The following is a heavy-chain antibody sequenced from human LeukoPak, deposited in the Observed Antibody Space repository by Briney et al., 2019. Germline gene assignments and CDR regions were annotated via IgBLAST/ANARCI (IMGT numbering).Heavy chain of an antibody. D-gene: IGHD3-22*01. CDR3: ARDGITMIVVARDNWFDP. Sequence: ASVKVSCKASGGTFSSYAISWVRQAPGQGLEWMGIINPSGGSTSYAQKFQGRVTMTRDTSTSTVYMELSSLRSEGTAVYYCARDGITMIVVARDNWFDPWGQGTLVTVSS. CDR1: GGTFSSYA. CDR2: INPSGGST. V-gene: IGHV1-46*01. J-gene: IGHJ5*02.